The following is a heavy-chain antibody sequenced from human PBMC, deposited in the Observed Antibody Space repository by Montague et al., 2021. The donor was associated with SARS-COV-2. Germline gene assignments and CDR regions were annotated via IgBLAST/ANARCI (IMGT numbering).Heavy chain of an antibody. J-gene: IGHJ4*02. CDR3: AKRAADTDYGGRGPIGD. CDR2: ISHDEGLT. CDR1: GFTFNKYG. Sequence: SLRLSCAAFGFTFNKYGMHWVRQAPGKGLEWMAIISHDEGLTCYTDSVKGRFTISRDNSKNTLYLQMNSLRPEDTAVYYCAKRAADTDYGGRGPIGDWGQGTLVTVSS. D-gene: IGHD4-23*01. V-gene: IGHV3-30*18.